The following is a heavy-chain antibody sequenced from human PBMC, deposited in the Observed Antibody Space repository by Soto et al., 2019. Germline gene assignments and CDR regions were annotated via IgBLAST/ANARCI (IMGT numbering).Heavy chain of an antibody. D-gene: IGHD5-12*01. CDR2: IYTNINT. V-gene: IGHV4-4*07. Sequence: QLQESGPGLVKPSETLSLTCTVSGASISSDYWSWIRQPAGKGLECIGRIYTNINTNNNPTLKSRIATTVDTSKNQFSLRVSSVTAADTAVYYWVRRWGRYGGHDLWDYFNYWGQGILVTVSS. CDR1: GASISSDY. CDR3: VRRWGRYGGHDLWDYFNY. J-gene: IGHJ4*02.